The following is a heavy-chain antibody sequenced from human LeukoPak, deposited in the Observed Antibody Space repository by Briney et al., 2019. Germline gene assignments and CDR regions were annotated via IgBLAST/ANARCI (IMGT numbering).Heavy chain of an antibody. CDR3: ARDYCSGGSCYFDY. V-gene: IGHV1-18*01. CDR1: GYTFTSYG. Sequence: ASGKVSCKDSGYTFTSYGISWVRQAPGQGLEWMGWISAYNGNTNDAQKLQGRVTMTTDTSTSTAYMELRSLRSDDTAVYYCARDYCSGGSCYFDYWGQGTLVTVSS. J-gene: IGHJ4*02. CDR2: ISAYNGNT. D-gene: IGHD2-15*01.